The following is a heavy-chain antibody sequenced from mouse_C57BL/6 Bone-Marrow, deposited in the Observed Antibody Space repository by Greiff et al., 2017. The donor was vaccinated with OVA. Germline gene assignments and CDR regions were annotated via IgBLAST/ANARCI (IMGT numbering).Heavy chain of an antibody. CDR3: ARRGYGSSFHYFDY. D-gene: IGHD1-1*01. Sequence: VQLQQSGPELVKPGASVKISCKASGYAFSSSWMNWVKQRPGKGLEWIGRIYPGDGDTNYNGKFKGKATLTADKSSSTAYMQLSSLTSEDSAVYFCARRGYGSSFHYFDYWGQGTTRTVSS. CDR2: IYPGDGDT. CDR1: GYAFSSSW. V-gene: IGHV1-82*01. J-gene: IGHJ2*01.